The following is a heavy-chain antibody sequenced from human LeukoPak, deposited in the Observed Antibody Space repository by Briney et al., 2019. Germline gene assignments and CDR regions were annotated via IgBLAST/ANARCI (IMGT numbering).Heavy chain of an antibody. V-gene: IGHV4-34*01. CDR1: GGSISTYY. Sequence: SETLSLTCTVSGGSISTYYWNWIRQPPGKGLEWIGEINHSGSTNYNPSLKSRVTISVDTSKNQFSLKLSSVTAADTAVYYCARVGVAGTASFYYWGQGTLVTVSS. CDR2: INHSGST. J-gene: IGHJ4*02. D-gene: IGHD6-19*01. CDR3: ARVGVAGTASFYY.